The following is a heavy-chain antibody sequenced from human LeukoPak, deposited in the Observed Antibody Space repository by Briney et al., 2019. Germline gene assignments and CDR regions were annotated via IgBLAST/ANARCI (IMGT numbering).Heavy chain of an antibody. CDR2: INHSGST. J-gene: IGHJ6*03. V-gene: IGHV4-34*01. Sequence: PSETLSLTCAVYGGSFSGYYWSWIRQPPGKGLEWIGEINHSGSTNYNPSLKSRVTISVDTSKNQFSLKLSSVTAADTAVYYCASGKSVTTYYYYYMDVWGKGTTVTVSS. CDR1: GGSFSGYY. D-gene: IGHD1-14*01. CDR3: ASGKSVTTYYYYYMDV.